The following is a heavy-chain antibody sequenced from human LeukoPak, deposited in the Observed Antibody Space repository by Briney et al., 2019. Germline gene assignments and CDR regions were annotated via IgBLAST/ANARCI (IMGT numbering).Heavy chain of an antibody. J-gene: IGHJ4*02. CDR1: GGSISSYY. V-gene: IGHV4-4*07. D-gene: IGHD3-22*01. CDR2: IYTSGSTGGST. CDR3: ARGSKYYYDSSGYPY. Sequence: SETLSLTCSVSGGSISSYYWSWIRQPAGKGLEWIGRIYTSGSTGGSTDYNPSLKSRVTMSVDTSKNRLSLHLSSVTAADTAVYYCARGSKYYYDSSGYPYWGQGTLVTVSS.